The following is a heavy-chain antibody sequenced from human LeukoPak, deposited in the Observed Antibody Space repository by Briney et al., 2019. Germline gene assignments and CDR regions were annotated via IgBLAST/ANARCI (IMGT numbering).Heavy chain of an antibody. CDR3: ARDEDLYSPTWYRFDY. Sequence: GGSLRLSCTASGFTFSSYAMSWVRQAPGKGLEWVSGISSSGTYKWHADSVKGRFSISRDNSKDAVYLEMKSLRAEDTATYYCARDEDLYSPTWYRFDYWGQGTLVTVS. CDR1: GFTFSSYA. CDR2: ISSSGTYK. D-gene: IGHD2/OR15-2a*01. J-gene: IGHJ4*02. V-gene: IGHV3-23*01.